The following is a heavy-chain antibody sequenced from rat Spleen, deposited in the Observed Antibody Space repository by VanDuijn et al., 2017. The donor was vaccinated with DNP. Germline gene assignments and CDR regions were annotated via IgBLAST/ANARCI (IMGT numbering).Heavy chain of an antibody. Sequence: VQLKESGPGLVQPSQTLSITCTVAGFSLTNYNMHWVRQPPGKDLEWMGVIWNTGGTLYNSALKSRLSISKDTSKSQVFLELNSLQTEDTATYYCARGGRGGSMNVWGQGTSVTVSS. J-gene: IGHJ4*01. CDR3: ARGGRGGSMNV. CDR1: GFSLTNYN. V-gene: IGHV2-41*01. D-gene: IGHD1-11*01. CDR2: IWNTGGT.